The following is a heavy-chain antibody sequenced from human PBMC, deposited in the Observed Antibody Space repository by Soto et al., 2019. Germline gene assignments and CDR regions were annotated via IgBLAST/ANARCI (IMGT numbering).Heavy chain of an antibody. CDR1: GGTFSSYA. CDR2: IIPIFGTA. CDR3: ARDRDGSGYSFADY. D-gene: IGHD3-22*01. V-gene: IGHV1-69*01. Sequence: QVQLVQSGAEVKKPGSSVKVSCKASGGTFSSYAISWVRQAPGQGLEWMGGIIPIFGTANYAQKFQGSVTITAAESTSTAYMGLSSLRSEDTAVYYCARDRDGSGYSFADYWGQGTLVTVSS. J-gene: IGHJ4*02.